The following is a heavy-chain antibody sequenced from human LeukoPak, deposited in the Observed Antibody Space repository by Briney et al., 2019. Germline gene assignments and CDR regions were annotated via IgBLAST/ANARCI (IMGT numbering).Heavy chain of an antibody. D-gene: IGHD1-14*01. J-gene: IGHJ5*02. V-gene: IGHV4-59*08. Sequence: SETLSLTCSVSGGSINTYSWNWIRQPPGKGLEWIGRVYYSGSTDYNPSLKSRVTMSVDASNNQFSLRLTSVTAADTAVYYCARRVVESSSITEQNWFDPWGQGTLVTVSS. CDR3: ARRVVESSSITEQNWFDP. CDR2: VYYSGST. CDR1: GGSINTYS.